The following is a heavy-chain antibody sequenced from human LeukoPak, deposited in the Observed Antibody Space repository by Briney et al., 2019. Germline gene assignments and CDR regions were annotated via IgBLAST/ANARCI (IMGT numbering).Heavy chain of an antibody. CDR2: IGITTNYI. J-gene: IGHJ4*02. CDR3: AVSAIWYESFDY. D-gene: IGHD6-13*01. V-gene: IGHV3-21*06. CDR1: GLTFSSRS. Sequence: GGSLRLSCAASGLTFSSRSMNWVRQAPGKGLEWVSSIGITTNYIYYADSVQGRFTISKDSANNSVYLQMNSLRADDTAVYYCAVSAIWYESFDYWGQGTLVTVSS.